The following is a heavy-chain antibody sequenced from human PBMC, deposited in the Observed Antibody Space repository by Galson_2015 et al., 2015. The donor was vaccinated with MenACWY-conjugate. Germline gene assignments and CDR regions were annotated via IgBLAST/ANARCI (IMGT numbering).Heavy chain of an antibody. J-gene: IGHJ6*02. CDR2: ISPIDSKT. CDR3: ARHPPGGRGMDV. V-gene: IGHV5-51*01. CDR1: GYNFITYW. Sequence: QSGAEVKKPGESLQISFTASGYNFITYWIGWVRQVPGEGLEWVGLISPIDSKTRYSPAFEGRVTISADNSITTAYLQWNSLQASDTAMYYCARHPPGGRGMDVWGQGTTVTVSS. D-gene: IGHD1-26*01.